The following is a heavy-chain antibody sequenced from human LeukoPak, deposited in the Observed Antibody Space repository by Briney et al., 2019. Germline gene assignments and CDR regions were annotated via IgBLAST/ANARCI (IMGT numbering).Heavy chain of an antibody. CDR1: GYTFTSYY. CDR3: ARNFYFDSSGYYHY. Sequence: ASVKVSCKSSGYTFTSYYMYWVRQAPGQGLEWMGIINPSGGSTSYAQKFQGRVTMTRDTSISTAYMELSRLRSDDTAVYYCARNFYFDSSGYYHYWGQGTLATVSS. V-gene: IGHV1-46*01. D-gene: IGHD3-22*01. J-gene: IGHJ4*02. CDR2: INPSGGST.